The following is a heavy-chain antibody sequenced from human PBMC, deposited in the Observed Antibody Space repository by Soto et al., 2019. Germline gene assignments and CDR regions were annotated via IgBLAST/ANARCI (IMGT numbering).Heavy chain of an antibody. CDR1: EYTFTGYY. D-gene: IGHD6-19*01. Sequence: QVQLVQSGAEVKKPGASVKVSCKASEYTFTGYYLEWVRQAPGQGLEWMGWINPDSGSTKYAHKFQGKDTMNRDTPISTAYMELSRLVSYDTATLYCESGGGAGAGFREHYFAMDVWGQGTTVTVSS. CDR2: INPDSGST. CDR3: ESGGGAGAGFREHYFAMDV. V-gene: IGHV1-2*07. J-gene: IGHJ6*02.